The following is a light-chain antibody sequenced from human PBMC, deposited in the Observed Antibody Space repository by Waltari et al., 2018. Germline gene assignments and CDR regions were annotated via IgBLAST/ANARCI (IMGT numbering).Light chain of an antibody. CDR3: PHADSFPST. Sequence: DIQMTQPPPSVSASVGDRVTITCRASQGISSWLAWYQQRTGKAPKLLIYAASILHSGVPSRLSGSGSGTDFTLTLTSLQPEDLTIYYCPHADSFPSTFGQGTKLEI. V-gene: IGKV1-12*02. CDR2: AAS. CDR1: QGISSW. J-gene: IGKJ2*01.